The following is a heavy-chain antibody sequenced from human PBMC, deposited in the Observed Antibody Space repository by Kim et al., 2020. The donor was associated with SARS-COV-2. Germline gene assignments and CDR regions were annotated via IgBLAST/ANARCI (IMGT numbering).Heavy chain of an antibody. D-gene: IGHD3-10*01. CDR1: GGSISSSSW. CDR2: IHHTGTT. Sequence: SETLSLTCGVSGGSISSSSWWSWVRQPPRKGLEWIGEIHHTGTTNYNPSLKSRVTMSIDKSKNQFSLKLTSVTAADTAVYYCARLVTILRGGGWFDPWGQGTLVTVSS. CDR3: ARLVTILRGGGWFDP. J-gene: IGHJ5*02. V-gene: IGHV4-4*02.